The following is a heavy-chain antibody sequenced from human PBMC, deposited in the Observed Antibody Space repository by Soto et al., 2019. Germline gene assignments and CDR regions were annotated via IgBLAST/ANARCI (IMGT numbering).Heavy chain of an antibody. Sequence: QVQLQESGPGLVKPSQTLSLTCTVSGGSISSGGYYWSWIRQHPGKGLEWIGYIYYIGSTYYNPSLRSRVTISVDTSKNQFSLKLSSVTAADTAVYYCATYGSGTYKPTTFDYWGQGTLVTVSS. CDR3: ATYGSGTYKPTTFDY. CDR1: GGSISSGGYY. CDR2: IYYIGST. J-gene: IGHJ4*02. D-gene: IGHD3-10*01. V-gene: IGHV4-31*03.